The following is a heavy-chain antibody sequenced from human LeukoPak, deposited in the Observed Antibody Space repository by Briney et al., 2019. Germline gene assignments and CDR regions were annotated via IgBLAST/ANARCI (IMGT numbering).Heavy chain of an antibody. D-gene: IGHD3-16*01. CDR2: IKQDGSQR. V-gene: IGHV3-7*01. CDR1: GFTFSDYW. J-gene: IGHJ4*02. CDR3: ARDGVDY. Sequence: PGGSLRLSCTASGFTFSDYWMTWVRQAPGKGPEWVANIKQDGSQRYYVDSVRGRFTISRDNAKNSLYLQMNSLRAEDTAVYYCARDGVDYWGQGTLVTVSS.